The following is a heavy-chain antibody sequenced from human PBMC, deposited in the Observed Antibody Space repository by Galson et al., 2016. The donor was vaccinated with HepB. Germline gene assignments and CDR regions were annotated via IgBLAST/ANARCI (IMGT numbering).Heavy chain of an antibody. Sequence: SVKVSCKASGDTYSTYTIGWVRQAPGQGLGWMGGITPIFGTANYAQKFQGRVTITADEYTSTAYMELSSLRSDDTAVYYCARARISIFGVLIRINDAFDIWGQGTKVTVSS. CDR2: ITPIFGTA. V-gene: IGHV1-69*13. CDR3: ARARISIFGVLIRINDAFDI. D-gene: IGHD3-3*01. J-gene: IGHJ3*02. CDR1: GDTYSTYT.